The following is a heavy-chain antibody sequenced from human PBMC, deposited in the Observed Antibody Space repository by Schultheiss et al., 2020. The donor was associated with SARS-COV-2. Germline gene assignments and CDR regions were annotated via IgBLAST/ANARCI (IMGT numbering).Heavy chain of an antibody. V-gene: IGHV3-30*01. Sequence: GGSLRLSCAASGFTFSSYAMHWVRQAPGKGLEWVAVISYDGSNKYYADSVKGRFTISRDNSKNTLYLQMNSLRAEDTAVYYCARVHRGYSYGPPFDPWGQGTLVTVSS. CDR3: ARVHRGYSYGPPFDP. CDR2: ISYDGSNK. D-gene: IGHD5-18*01. J-gene: IGHJ5*02. CDR1: GFTFSSYA.